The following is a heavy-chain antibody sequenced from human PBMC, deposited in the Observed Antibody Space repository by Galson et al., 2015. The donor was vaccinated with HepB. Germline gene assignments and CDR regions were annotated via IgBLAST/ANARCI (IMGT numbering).Heavy chain of an antibody. J-gene: IGHJ5*01. CDR2: ITGKGDST. CDR3: AKVYGLFDS. D-gene: IGHD2/OR15-2a*01. Sequence: SLRLSCAASGFAFDSHAMSWVRQAPGRGLERISGITGKGDSTFYADSVKGRFTVSKENSNNMLYLQVNRLIAEYAGLYFCAKVYGLFDSRGQGILVTVSS. CDR1: GFAFDSHA. V-gene: IGHV3-23*01.